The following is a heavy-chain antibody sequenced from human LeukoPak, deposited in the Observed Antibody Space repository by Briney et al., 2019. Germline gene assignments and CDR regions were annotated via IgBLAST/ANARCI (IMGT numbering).Heavy chain of an antibody. D-gene: IGHD1-26*01. CDR3: ARDSGSGNNDY. V-gene: IGHV1-3*01. Sequence: ASVKVSCEASGYTFTSYAIHWVRQAPGQRLEWTGWISAGNGNTKYSQNFQGRDTFISNTSATTAFMELSSLRSEDAAVYYCARDSGSGNNDYWGQGTLVTVSS. CDR2: ISAGNGNT. J-gene: IGHJ4*02. CDR1: GYTFTSYA.